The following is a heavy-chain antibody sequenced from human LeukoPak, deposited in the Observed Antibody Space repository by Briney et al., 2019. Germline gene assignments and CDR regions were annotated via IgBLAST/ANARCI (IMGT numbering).Heavy chain of an antibody. CDR3: ARGPYYYDSSGYPFDY. V-gene: IGHV3-30*02. CDR1: GFTFSSYG. Sequence: GGSLRLSCAASGFTFSSYGIHWVRQAPGKGLEWVAFIRYDGSNKYYADSVKGRFTISRDNSKNTLYLQMNSLRAEDTAVYYCARGPYYYDSSGYPFDYWGQGTLVTVSS. D-gene: IGHD3-22*01. CDR2: IRYDGSNK. J-gene: IGHJ4*02.